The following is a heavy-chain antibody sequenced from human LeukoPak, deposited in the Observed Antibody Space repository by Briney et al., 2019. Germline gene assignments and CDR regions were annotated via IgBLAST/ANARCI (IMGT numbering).Heavy chain of an antibody. J-gene: IGHJ4*02. CDR3: ERGNTYFDY. Sequence: GGSLRLSCAGSGFTFRSYEMNWVRQAPGKGLEWVSYISTGDSTIYYADSVKGRFTISRDNANNSLYLQLNSLRAEDTAVYYCERGNTYFDYWGQGTLVTVSS. D-gene: IGHD2-21*01. CDR2: ISTGDSTI. V-gene: IGHV3-48*03. CDR1: GFTFRSYE.